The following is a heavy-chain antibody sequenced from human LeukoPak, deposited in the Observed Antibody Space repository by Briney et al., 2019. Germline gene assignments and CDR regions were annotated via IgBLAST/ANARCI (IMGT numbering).Heavy chain of an antibody. CDR2: IYYSGST. D-gene: IGHD2-15*01. Sequence: PSETLSLTCTVSGGSISSYYWSWIRQPPGKGLEWIGYIYYSGSTNYNPSLKSRVTISVGTSKNQFSLKLSSVTAADTAVYYCARESSVVVAATPYFDYWGQGTLVTVSS. V-gene: IGHV4-59*01. CDR1: GGSISSYY. CDR3: ARESSVVVAATPYFDY. J-gene: IGHJ4*02.